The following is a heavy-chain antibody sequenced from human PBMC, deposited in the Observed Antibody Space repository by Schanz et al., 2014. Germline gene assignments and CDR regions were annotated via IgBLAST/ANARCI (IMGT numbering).Heavy chain of an antibody. Sequence: EVHLLDSGGGLVQPGGSLRLSCAASGFTFSSYAMSWVRQAPGKGLEYVSYISSGGTTTYHSDSVKGRFTISRDSAENSLYLQMNSLRAEDTAVYFCAKKVPAYNPFDSWGQGTLVTVSS. CDR3: AKKVPAYNPFDS. D-gene: IGHD1-1*01. CDR2: ISSGGTTT. CDR1: GFTFSSYA. J-gene: IGHJ4*02. V-gene: IGHV3-48*03.